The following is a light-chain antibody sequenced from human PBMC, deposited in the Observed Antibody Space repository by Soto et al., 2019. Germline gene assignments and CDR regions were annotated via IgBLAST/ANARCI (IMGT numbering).Light chain of an antibody. Sequence: EIVLTQSPGTLSLSPGERATLSCRASQSVSSSYLAWYQQKPGQAPRLLIYGASSRATGIPDRFSGSGSGIDFTVTISRLEPEDFAVYYCQQYGSSPRKFGQGTKVDIK. CDR3: QQYGSSPRK. J-gene: IGKJ1*01. CDR1: QSVSSSY. V-gene: IGKV3-20*01. CDR2: GAS.